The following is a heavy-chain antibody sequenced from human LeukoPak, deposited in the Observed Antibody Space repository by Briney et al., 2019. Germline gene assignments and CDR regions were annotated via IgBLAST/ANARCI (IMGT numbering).Heavy chain of an antibody. V-gene: IGHV3-23*01. J-gene: IGHJ4*02. D-gene: IGHD3-3*01. CDR1: GFTFSSYA. CDR2: ISGSGGST. CDR3: AKDPATYYDFWSGYCPHFDY. Sequence: PGGSLRLSCAASGFTFSSYAMSWVRQAPGKGLEWVSAISGSGGSTYYADSVKGRFTISRDNSKNTLYLQMNSLRAEDTAVYYCAKDPATYYDFWSGYCPHFDYWGQGTLVTVSS.